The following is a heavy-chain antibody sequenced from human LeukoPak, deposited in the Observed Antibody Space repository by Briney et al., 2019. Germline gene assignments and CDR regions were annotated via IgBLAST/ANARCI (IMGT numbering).Heavy chain of an antibody. D-gene: IGHD3-10*01. Sequence: ASVKVSCKASGYTFTGYYMHWVRQAPGQGLEWMGWINPNSGGTNYAQKFQGRVTMTRDTSISTAYMELSRLRSDDTAVYHCARDRVLLWFGEYDWGQGTLVTVSS. J-gene: IGHJ4*02. CDR1: GYTFTGYY. CDR3: ARDRVLLWFGEYD. CDR2: INPNSGGT. V-gene: IGHV1-2*02.